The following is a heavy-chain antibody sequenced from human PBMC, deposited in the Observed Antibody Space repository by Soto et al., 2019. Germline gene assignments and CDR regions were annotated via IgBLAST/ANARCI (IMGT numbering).Heavy chain of an antibody. D-gene: IGHD3-16*01. CDR2: IYHSGST. V-gene: IGHV4-4*02. J-gene: IGHJ4*02. Sequence: SETLSLTCAVSGGSISSSNWWSWVRQPPGKGLEWIGEIYHSGSTNYNPSLKSRVTISVDKSKNQFSLKLSSVTAADTAVYYCARGGGTGDRPTHYVDYWGQGTLVTVSS. CDR1: GGSISSSNW. CDR3: ARGGGTGDRPTHYVDY.